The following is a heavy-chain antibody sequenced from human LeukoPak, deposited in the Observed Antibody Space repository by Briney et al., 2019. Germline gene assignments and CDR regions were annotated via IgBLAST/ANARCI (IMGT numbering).Heavy chain of an antibody. CDR2: ISSSGSTI. D-gene: IGHD3-22*01. V-gene: IGHV3-11*04. J-gene: IGHJ3*02. CDR1: GFTFSDYH. CDR3: ARDGYYYDSSGYSNTDAFDI. Sequence: GGSLRLSCAASGFTFSDYHMSWIRQAPGKGLEWVSYISSSGSTIYNADSVKGRFTISRDNAENSLYLQMNSLRAEDTAVYYCARDGYYYDSSGYSNTDAFDIWGQGTMVTVSS.